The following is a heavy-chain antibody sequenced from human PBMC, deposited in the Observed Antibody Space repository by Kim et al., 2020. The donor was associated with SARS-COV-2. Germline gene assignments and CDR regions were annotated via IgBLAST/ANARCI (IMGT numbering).Heavy chain of an antibody. Sequence: SVKVSCKASGGTFSSYAISWVRQAPGQGLEWMGAIIPIFGTTNYAQKFQGRVTVIADKSTSTAYMELSSLRSEDTAVYFCAAEAVLGYCSTTSCRYYFDYWGQGTLVTVCS. J-gene: IGHJ4*02. CDR1: GGTFSSYA. CDR3: AAEAVLGYCSTTSCRYYFDY. D-gene: IGHD2-2*01. CDR2: IIPIFGTT. V-gene: IGHV1-69*06.